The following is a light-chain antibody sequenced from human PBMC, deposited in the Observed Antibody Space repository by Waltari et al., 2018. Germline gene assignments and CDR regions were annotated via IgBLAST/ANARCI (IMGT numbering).Light chain of an antibody. CDR1: QRISAS. CDR3: QQYADSPIT. V-gene: IGKV3-20*01. J-gene: IGKJ5*01. CDR2: DTS. Sequence: EIVLTQSPGTLSLSPGERATLSCRASQRISASLSWYQQKLGQPPRLLIYDTSNRAIGIPDRFSGSGSGTDFTLTINRLGPEDFAVYFCQQYADSPITFGLGTRLDIK.